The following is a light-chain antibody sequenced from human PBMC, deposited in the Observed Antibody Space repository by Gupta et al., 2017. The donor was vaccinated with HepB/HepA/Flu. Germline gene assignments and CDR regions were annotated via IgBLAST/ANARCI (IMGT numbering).Light chain of an antibody. J-gene: IGKJ5*01. V-gene: IGKV1-39*01. Sequence: DIPMTQSPSSLSASVGDRVTITCRASQSISNYLNWYQQKPGKAPNLLIYAGSCLQSGVPSRFNGSGSGTDFTLTISRLQPEDFATYYCQQSDSTPFTFGQGTLLEIK. CDR1: QSISNY. CDR3: QQSDSTPFT. CDR2: AGS.